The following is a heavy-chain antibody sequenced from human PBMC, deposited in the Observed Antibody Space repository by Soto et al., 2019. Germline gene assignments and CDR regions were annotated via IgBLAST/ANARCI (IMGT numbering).Heavy chain of an antibody. CDR3: ARLGGNHYNWFDP. CDR2: IYYTGTT. Sequence: SETLSLTCTVSGDSTDNYYWSWIRQPPGKGPEWIGYIYYTGTTNYNPSLKSRVIISVDMSRNQFSLRLTSVVAADTAVYYCARLGGNHYNWFDPWGQGTLVTVSS. CDR1: GDSTDNYY. V-gene: IGHV4-59*08. J-gene: IGHJ5*02. D-gene: IGHD1-26*01.